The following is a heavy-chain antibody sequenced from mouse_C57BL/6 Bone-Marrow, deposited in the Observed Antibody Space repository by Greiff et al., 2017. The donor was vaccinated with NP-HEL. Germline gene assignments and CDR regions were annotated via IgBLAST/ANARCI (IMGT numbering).Heavy chain of an antibody. J-gene: IGHJ3*01. CDR3: ARGGIYYNYAWFAY. CDR2: INPGSGGT. D-gene: IGHD2-4*01. CDR1: GYAFTNYL. Sequence: QVQLQQSGAELVRPGTSVKVSCKASGYAFTNYLIEWVKQRPGQGLEWIGVINPGSGGTNYNEKFKGKATLTADKYSSTAYMQLSSLTSEDSAVYCCARGGIYYNYAWFAYWDQGTRVTVTA. V-gene: IGHV1-54*01.